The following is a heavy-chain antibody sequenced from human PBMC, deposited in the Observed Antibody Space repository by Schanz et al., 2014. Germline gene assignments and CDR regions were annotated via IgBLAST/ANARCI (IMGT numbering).Heavy chain of an antibody. Sequence: QVHLVQSGAEVKRPGASVRVSCKASGYTFTSYGISWVRQAPGQGLEWMGWISAYNGNTKYPQKLQGRVTMTTDTSTSTAYKELRSLRSDDTAVYYCARDAADFYDILTEEDYWGQGTLVTVSS. CDR1: GYTFTSYG. J-gene: IGHJ4*02. CDR2: ISAYNGNT. V-gene: IGHV1-18*01. D-gene: IGHD3-9*01. CDR3: ARDAADFYDILTEEDY.